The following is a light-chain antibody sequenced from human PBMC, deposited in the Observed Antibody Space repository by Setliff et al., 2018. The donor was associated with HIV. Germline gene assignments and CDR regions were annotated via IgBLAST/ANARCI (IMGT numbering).Light chain of an antibody. CDR3: CSNTGSNTYV. CDR1: SSDVGRYNL. Sequence: QSALTQPASVSGSPGQSITISCTGTSSDVGRYNLVSWYQQHPGKAPKLMIYQATKRPSGVSNRFSGTKSGNTASLTISGLQAEDEADYYCCSNTGSNTYVFGTGTKVTVL. V-gene: IGLV2-23*01. J-gene: IGLJ1*01. CDR2: QAT.